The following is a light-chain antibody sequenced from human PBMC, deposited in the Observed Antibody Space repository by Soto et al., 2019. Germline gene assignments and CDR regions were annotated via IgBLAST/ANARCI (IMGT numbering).Light chain of an antibody. CDR3: QQYNSFVT. CDR1: QSISSW. CDR2: DAS. J-gene: IGKJ1*01. Sequence: DIQMTQSPSTLSASVGDRATITCRASQSISSWLAWYQQKPGKAPKLLIYDASSLESGVPSRFSGSGSGTEFTLTISSLQPDDFATYYCQQYNSFVTFGQGTKVDIK. V-gene: IGKV1-5*01.